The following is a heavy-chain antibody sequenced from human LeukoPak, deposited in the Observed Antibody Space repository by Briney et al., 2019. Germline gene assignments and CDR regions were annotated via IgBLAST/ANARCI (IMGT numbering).Heavy chain of an antibody. J-gene: IGHJ6*02. D-gene: IGHD3-9*01. CDR3: TRDLMDYDVSTGLHHYYMDV. CDR1: GFTFDDYG. Sequence: GGSLRLSCAASGFTFDDYGMHWVRQAPGKGLEWVSGISWNSDSVGYADSVKGRFTISRDNAENSLYLQMNTLRVEDTAVYYCTRDLMDYDVSTGLHHYYMDVWGQGTTVTVSS. CDR2: ISWNSDSV. V-gene: IGHV3-9*01.